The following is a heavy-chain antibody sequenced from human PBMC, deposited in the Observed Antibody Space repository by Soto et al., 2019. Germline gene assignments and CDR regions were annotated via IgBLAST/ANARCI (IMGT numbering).Heavy chain of an antibody. J-gene: IGHJ4*02. CDR2: VYTGGNT. CDR1: GRSMISYY. CDR3: AREGDDRHFFFDS. Sequence: SETLSLTCNVSGRSMISYYWSWIRQPAGKGLEWIGRVYTGGNTNYNPSLKSRVTMSVDTSKSQFSLNLTSVTAADTAVYYCAREGDDRHFFFDSWGQGTMVTVYS. V-gene: IGHV4-4*07. D-gene: IGHD3-3*02.